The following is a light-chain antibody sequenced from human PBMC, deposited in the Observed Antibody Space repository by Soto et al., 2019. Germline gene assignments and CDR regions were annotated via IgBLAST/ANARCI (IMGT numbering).Light chain of an antibody. V-gene: IGKV2-28*01. CDR1: QSLLHSNGYNL. CDR2: WGS. CDR3: MQTLQTPLT. J-gene: IGKJ4*01. Sequence: DIVMTQSPLSLPVTPGEPASISCRSSQSLLHSNGYNLLDWYLQKPGQSPQLLIFWGSNRASGVPDRFSGSGSGTDFTLKISRVEAEDVGIYYCMQTLQTPLTFGGGTKVEIK.